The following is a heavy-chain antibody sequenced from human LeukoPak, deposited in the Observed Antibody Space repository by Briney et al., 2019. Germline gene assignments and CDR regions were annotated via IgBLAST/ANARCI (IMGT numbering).Heavy chain of an antibody. D-gene: IGHD2-2*01. J-gene: IGHJ6*02. Sequence: RAGGSLRLSCAASGFTFSSYAMHWVRQAPGKGLEWVAVISYDGSNKYYADSVKGRFTISRDNSKNTLYLQMNSLRVEDTAVYYCARETTFYCSSTSCPPGGPYYYYGMDVWGQGTTVTVSS. V-gene: IGHV3-30*04. CDR1: GFTFSSYA. CDR3: ARETTFYCSSTSCPPGGPYYYYGMDV. CDR2: ISYDGSNK.